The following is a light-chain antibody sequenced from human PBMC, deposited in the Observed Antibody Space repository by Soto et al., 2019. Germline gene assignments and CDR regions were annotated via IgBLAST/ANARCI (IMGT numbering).Light chain of an antibody. V-gene: IGKV1-5*01. Sequence: DIQMTPSPSTLSASVGERVTITCRARHTVSSWLALYQQKPGKAPKLLIYDASSLESGVPSRFSGSGSGTEITLTISSLQPDDFATYYCQQYNSYPLNFGGGTKVDIK. J-gene: IGKJ4*01. CDR1: HTVSSW. CDR2: DAS. CDR3: QQYNSYPLN.